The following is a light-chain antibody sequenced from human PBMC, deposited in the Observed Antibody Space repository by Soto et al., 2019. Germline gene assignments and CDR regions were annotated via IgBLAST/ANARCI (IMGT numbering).Light chain of an antibody. J-gene: IGKJ1*01. V-gene: IGKV4-1*01. CDR2: WAS. Sequence: DIVMTQSPDSLAVSLGERATNCKSSQSVLHSSNNKNYLAWYQQKPGQPPKLLIYWASTRESGVPDRFSGSGSGTYFTLTISSLQAEDVAVYYCQQYYSSPWTFGQGTKVEIK. CDR3: QQYYSSPWT. CDR1: QSVLHSSNNKNY.